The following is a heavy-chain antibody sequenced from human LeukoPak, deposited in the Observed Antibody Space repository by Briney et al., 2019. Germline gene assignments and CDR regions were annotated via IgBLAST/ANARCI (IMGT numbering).Heavy chain of an antibody. Sequence: SETLSLTCTVSGGSISSYYWSWIRQPPGKGLEWIGYIYYSGSTNYNPSLKSRVTISVDTSKNQFSLKLSSVTAADTAVYYCARSVVVVAATSVWFDPWGQGTLVTVSS. J-gene: IGHJ5*02. V-gene: IGHV4-59*01. CDR1: GGSISSYY. CDR3: ARSVVVVAATSVWFDP. CDR2: IYYSGST. D-gene: IGHD2-15*01.